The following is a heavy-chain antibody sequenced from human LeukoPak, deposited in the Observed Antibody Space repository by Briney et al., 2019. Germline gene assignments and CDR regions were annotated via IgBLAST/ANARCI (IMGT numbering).Heavy chain of an antibody. D-gene: IGHD5-24*01. CDR1: GGSISSGSYY. Sequence: SSETLSLTCTVSGGSISSGSYYWSWIRQPAGKGLEWIGRIYTSGSTNYNPSLKSRVTISVDTSKNQFSLKLSSVTAADTAVYYCARHRSGWLQSSFDYWGQGTLATVSS. J-gene: IGHJ4*02. V-gene: IGHV4-61*02. CDR3: ARHRSGWLQSSFDY. CDR2: IYTSGST.